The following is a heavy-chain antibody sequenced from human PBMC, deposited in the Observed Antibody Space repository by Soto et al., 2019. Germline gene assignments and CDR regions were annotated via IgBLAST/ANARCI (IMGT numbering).Heavy chain of an antibody. Sequence: QVQLVQSGAEVKKPGSSVKVSCKASGGTFSSYTISWVRQAPGQGLEWMGRIIPIFGIANYALKFQGRVTITADKSTSTAYMELSSLRSEDTAVYYCARDSGSYVGISYGMDVWGQGTTVTVSS. CDR1: GGTFSSYT. CDR3: ARDSGSYVGISYGMDV. D-gene: IGHD1-26*01. CDR2: IIPIFGIA. J-gene: IGHJ6*02. V-gene: IGHV1-69*08.